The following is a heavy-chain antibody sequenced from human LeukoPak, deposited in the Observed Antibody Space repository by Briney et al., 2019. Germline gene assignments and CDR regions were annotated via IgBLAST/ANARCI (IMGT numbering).Heavy chain of an antibody. CDR3: ARHSYSGYDPAPGYYFDY. V-gene: IGHV4-34*01. CDR1: GGSFSGYY. J-gene: IGHJ4*02. D-gene: IGHD5-12*01. CDR2: INHSGST. Sequence: PSETLSLTCAVYGGSFSGYYWSWIRQPPGKGLEWIGEINHSGSTNYNPSLKSRVTISVDTSKNQFSLKLSSVTAADTAVYYCARHSYSGYDPAPGYYFDYWGQGTLVTVSS.